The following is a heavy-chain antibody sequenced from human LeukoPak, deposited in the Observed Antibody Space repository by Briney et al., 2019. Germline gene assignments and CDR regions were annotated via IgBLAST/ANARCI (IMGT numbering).Heavy chain of an antibody. D-gene: IGHD6-19*01. CDR3: ARGRYSSGWYGGGAFDY. Sequence: GGSLRLSCAASGFTFSSYAMTWVRQAPGKGLEWVSTISGSGGDTYYADSVKGRFTISRDNSKNTLYLQMNSLRAEDTAVYYCARGRYSSGWYGGGAFDYWGQGTLVTVSS. V-gene: IGHV3-23*01. CDR1: GFTFSSYA. CDR2: ISGSGGDT. J-gene: IGHJ4*02.